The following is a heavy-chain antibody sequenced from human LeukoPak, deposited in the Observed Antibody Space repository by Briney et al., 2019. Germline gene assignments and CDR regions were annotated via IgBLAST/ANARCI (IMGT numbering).Heavy chain of an antibody. CDR3: AKDRSVAGTPGY. CDR1: GFTFDDYG. J-gene: IGHJ4*02. V-gene: IGHV3-23*01. D-gene: IGHD6-19*01. Sequence: GGSLRLSCAASGFTFDDYGMSWVRQAPGKGLEWVSGMNGNGGRIYYADSVKGRFTISRDNSKNTLYLQMNSLRAEDTAVYYCAKDRSVAGTPGYWGQGTLVTVSS. CDR2: MNGNGGRI.